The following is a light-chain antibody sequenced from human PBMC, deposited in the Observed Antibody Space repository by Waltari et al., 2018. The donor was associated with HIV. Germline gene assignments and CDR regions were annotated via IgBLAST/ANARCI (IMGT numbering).Light chain of an antibody. J-gene: IGKJ1*01. V-gene: IGKV4-1*01. Sequence: DIVMTQPPAPLALALGEWAPINCNPSQSHLYRSNNKEYLAWYQHKPGQPPKLLLYWASTRESGVPDRFSGSGSGTDFTLTISGLQAEDVAVYYCQQYYSTPWTFGQGTRVEIK. CDR3: QQYYSTPWT. CDR1: QSHLYRSNNKEY. CDR2: WAS.